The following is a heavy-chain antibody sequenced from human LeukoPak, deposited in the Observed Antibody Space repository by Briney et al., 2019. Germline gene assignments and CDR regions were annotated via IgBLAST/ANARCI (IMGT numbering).Heavy chain of an antibody. D-gene: IGHD3-10*01. V-gene: IGHV3-66*01. J-gene: IGHJ4*02. CDR1: GFTVSSNY. CDR3: ARIYGSGSYYANDY. CDR2: IYSGGST. Sequence: GGSLRLSCAASGFTVSSNYMSWVRQAPGKGLEWVSVIYSGGSTYYADSVKGRFTISRDNSKNTLYLQMNSLRAEDTAVYYCARIYGSGSYYANDYWGQGTLVTVSS.